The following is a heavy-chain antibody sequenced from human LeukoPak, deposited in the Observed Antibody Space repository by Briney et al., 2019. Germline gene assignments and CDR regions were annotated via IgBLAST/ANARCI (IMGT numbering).Heavy chain of an antibody. V-gene: IGHV3-7*01. Sequence: GGTLRLSCAASGFTFSSYWMSWVRQAPGKGLEWVANIKQDGSEKYYVDSVKGRFTISRDNAKNSLYLQMNSLRAEDTAVYYCARGSARSYTGGCFDPWGQGTLVTVSS. CDR1: GFTFSSYW. D-gene: IGHD2-8*01. CDR2: IKQDGSEK. J-gene: IGHJ5*02. CDR3: ARGSARSYTGGCFDP.